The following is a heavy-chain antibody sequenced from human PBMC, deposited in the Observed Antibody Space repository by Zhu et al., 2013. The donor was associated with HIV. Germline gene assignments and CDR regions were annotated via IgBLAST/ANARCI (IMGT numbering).Heavy chain of an antibody. D-gene: IGHD3-22*01. Sequence: QVQLQESGPGLVKPSQTLSLTCTVSGGSISSGDYYWSWIRQPPGKGLEWIGYIYYSGSTYYNPSLKSRVTISVDTSKNQFSLKLSSVTAADTAVYYCARAPPDYYDSSGYYYGGYFDYWGQGTLVTVSS. J-gene: IGHJ4*02. CDR1: GGSISSGDYY. V-gene: IGHV4-30-4*01. CDR3: ARAPPDYYDSSGYYYGGYFDY. CDR2: IYYSGST.